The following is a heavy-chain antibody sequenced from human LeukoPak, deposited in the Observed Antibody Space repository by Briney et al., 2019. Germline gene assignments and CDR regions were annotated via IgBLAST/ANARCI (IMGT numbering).Heavy chain of an antibody. D-gene: IGHD3-10*01. J-gene: IGHJ4*02. CDR3: AKGSF. CDR2: KSGGST. CDR1: GFTFSTSA. V-gene: IGHV3-23*01. Sequence: GSLRLSCVVSGFTFSTSAMSWVRQAPGKGLEWVSGKSGGSTYYADSVKGRFTSSRDNSKNTLYLQMNSLRAEDTAAYYCAKGSFWGQGTLVTVSS.